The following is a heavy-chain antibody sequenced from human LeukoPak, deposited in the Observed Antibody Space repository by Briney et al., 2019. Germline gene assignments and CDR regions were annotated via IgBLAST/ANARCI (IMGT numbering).Heavy chain of an antibody. J-gene: IGHJ6*02. CDR2: INHSGST. D-gene: IGHD3-16*01. V-gene: IGHV4-34*01. CDR3: ARHFLGGRYYYYGMDV. CDR1: GGSFNGYY. Sequence: PSETLSLTCAVYGGSFNGYYWSWIRQPPGKGLEWIGEINHSGSTNYNPSLKSRVTISVDTSKNQFSLKLSSVTAADTAVYYCARHFLGGRYYYYGMDVWGQGTTVTVSS.